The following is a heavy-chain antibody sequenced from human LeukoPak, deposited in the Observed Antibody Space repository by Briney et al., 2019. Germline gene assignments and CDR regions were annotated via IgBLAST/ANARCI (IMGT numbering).Heavy chain of an antibody. V-gene: IGHV1-8*01. CDR3: TRSVRNGHIDY. CDR2: MNPNSGNT. Sequence: ASVKVSCKASGYTFTSYDINWVRQATGQGLEWMGWMNPNSGNTGYAQKFQGRVTMTRSTSISTAYMELSNLRFEDTAVYYCTRSVRNGHIDYWGQGTLVTVSS. D-gene: IGHD2-21*01. J-gene: IGHJ4*02. CDR1: GYTFTSYD.